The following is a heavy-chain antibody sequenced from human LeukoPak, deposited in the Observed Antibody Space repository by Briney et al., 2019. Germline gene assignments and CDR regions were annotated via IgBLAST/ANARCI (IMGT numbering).Heavy chain of an antibody. Sequence: PSETLSLTCVVSGGSISGYYLSWIRQVPGKGLEWIGYIYYSGSTNYNPSLKSRVTISVDTSKNQFSLKLSSVTAADTAVYYCARRRGGTDVFDYWGQGTLVTVSS. CDR2: IYYSGST. J-gene: IGHJ4*02. CDR3: ARRRGGTDVFDY. CDR1: GGSISGYY. V-gene: IGHV4-59*08. D-gene: IGHD1-1*01.